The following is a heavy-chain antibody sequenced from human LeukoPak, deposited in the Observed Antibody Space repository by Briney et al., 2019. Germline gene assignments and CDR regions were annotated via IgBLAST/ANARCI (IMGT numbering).Heavy chain of an antibody. CDR1: GFTFSSYW. Sequence: GGSLRLSCAASGFTFSSYWMHWVRQAPGKGLVWVSRINSDGSSTIYADSVKGRFTISRDNAKNTLYLQMNSLRAEDTAVYYCAREPVVVPAATLGSWGQGTLVTVSS. V-gene: IGHV3-74*01. D-gene: IGHD2-2*01. CDR3: AREPVVVPAATLGS. J-gene: IGHJ5*02. CDR2: INSDGSST.